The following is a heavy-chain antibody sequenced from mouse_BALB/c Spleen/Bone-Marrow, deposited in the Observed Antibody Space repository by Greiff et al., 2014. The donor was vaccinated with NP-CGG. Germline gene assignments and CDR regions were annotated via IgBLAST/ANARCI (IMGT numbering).Heavy chain of an antibody. CDR2: IDPANGNT. CDR3: AVYDGYAMDY. CDR1: GFNIKDTY. V-gene: IGHV14-3*02. D-gene: IGHD2-3*01. J-gene: IGHJ4*01. Sequence: VQLQQSGAELVKPGASVKLSCTASGFNIKDTYMYWVKQRPEQGLEWIGKIDPANGNTKYDPKFQGKATITAGTSSNTAYLQLSSLTSEDTAVYYCAVYDGYAMDYWGQGTSVTVSS.